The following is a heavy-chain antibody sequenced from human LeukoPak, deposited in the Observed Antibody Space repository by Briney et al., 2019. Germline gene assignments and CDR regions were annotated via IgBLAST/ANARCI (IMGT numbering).Heavy chain of an antibody. J-gene: IGHJ4*02. CDR1: GGSISRYY. CDR2: IYYSGIT. V-gene: IGHV4-59*08. Sequence: SETLSLPCTVSGGSISRYYWRWIRQSPGRALEWIVYIYYSGITNYNPAQKSRVTISVDSSKNKCSQKQSSVTAATTVLYCAARSGDYSTHFDCWGQGTLVTVSS. CDR3: ARSGDYSTHFDC. D-gene: IGHD4-17*01.